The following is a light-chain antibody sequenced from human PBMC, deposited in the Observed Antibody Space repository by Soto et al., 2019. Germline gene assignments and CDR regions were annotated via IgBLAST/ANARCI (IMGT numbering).Light chain of an antibody. CDR1: QSGFSNSKNRNN. Sequence: DIVMTQSPDSLAVSLGERATIKGKSSQSGFSNSKNRNNLRWYQQKPGQPPKLLIYWATTRESGVPDRFSGSGSGTEFTLNVSGLQAEDVDIYYCHQYFRSPITFGGGTKVEIK. J-gene: IGKJ4*01. V-gene: IGKV4-1*01. CDR3: HQYFRSPIT. CDR2: WAT.